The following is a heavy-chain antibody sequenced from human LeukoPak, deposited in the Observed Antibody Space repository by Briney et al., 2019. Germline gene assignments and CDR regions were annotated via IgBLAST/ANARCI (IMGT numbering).Heavy chain of an antibody. CDR1: GYTFTSYA. CDR2: IIPILGIA. CDR3: ASDQTRKTYYYGSGSYS. J-gene: IGHJ4*02. D-gene: IGHD3-10*01. Sequence: SVKVSCKASGYTFTSYAISWVRQAPGQGLEWMGRIIPILGIANYAQKFQGRVTITADKSTSTAYMELSSLRSEDTAVYYCASDQTRKTYYYGSGSYSWGQGTLVTVSS. V-gene: IGHV1-69*04.